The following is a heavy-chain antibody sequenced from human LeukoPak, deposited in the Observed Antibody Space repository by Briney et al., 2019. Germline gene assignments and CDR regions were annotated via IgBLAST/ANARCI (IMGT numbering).Heavy chain of an antibody. Sequence: PGGSLRLSCAASGFTVSSNYMSWVRQAPGKGLEWVSVIYSGGSTYYADSVKGRFTISRDNSKNTLYLQMNSLRAEDTAVYYCARSLYEFCSGGRCYSYYFDYWGQGTLVTVSS. CDR3: ARSLYEFCSGGRCYSYYFDY. V-gene: IGHV3-53*01. D-gene: IGHD2-15*01. CDR2: IYSGGST. J-gene: IGHJ4*02. CDR1: GFTVSSNY.